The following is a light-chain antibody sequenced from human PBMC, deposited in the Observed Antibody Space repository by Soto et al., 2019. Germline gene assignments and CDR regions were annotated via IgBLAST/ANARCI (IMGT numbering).Light chain of an antibody. CDR3: QQYNSIPET. CDR1: QSISSW. J-gene: IGKJ1*01. Sequence: DIQMTQSPSTLSASVGDRVTITCRASQSISSWLAWYQQKPGKAPKLLIYKGSSLESGVPSRFSGSGSGTEFTLTISSLQPDDFATYYCQQYNSIPETFGQGTKVEIK. V-gene: IGKV1-5*03. CDR2: KGS.